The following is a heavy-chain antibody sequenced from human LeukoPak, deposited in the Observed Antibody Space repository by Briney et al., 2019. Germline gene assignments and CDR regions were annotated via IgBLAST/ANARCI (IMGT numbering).Heavy chain of an antibody. Sequence: SVKVFCKASGGTFSSYAISWVRQAPGQGLEWMGRIIPILGIANYAQKFQGRVTITADKSTSTAYMELSSLRSEDTAVYYCAILIVGAAYYFDYWGQETMVTVSS. CDR1: GGTFSSYA. J-gene: IGHJ4*02. CDR2: IIPILGIA. V-gene: IGHV1-69*04. CDR3: AILIVGAAYYFDY. D-gene: IGHD1-26*01.